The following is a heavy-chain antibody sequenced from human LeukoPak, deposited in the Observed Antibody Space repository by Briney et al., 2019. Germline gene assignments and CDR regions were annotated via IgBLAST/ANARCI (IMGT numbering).Heavy chain of an antibody. J-gene: IGHJ4*02. CDR2: MYHSGST. Sequence: PSETLSLTCTVSGGSISSTSYYWAWIRQPPGKGLEWFGSMYHSGSTYYNPSLKSRVTISVDTSKNQFSLNLSSVTAADTAVYYCARSDFGSSSYSFDYWGQGTLVTVSS. D-gene: IGHD6-6*01. CDR3: ARSDFGSSSYSFDY. V-gene: IGHV4-39*01. CDR1: GGSISSTSYY.